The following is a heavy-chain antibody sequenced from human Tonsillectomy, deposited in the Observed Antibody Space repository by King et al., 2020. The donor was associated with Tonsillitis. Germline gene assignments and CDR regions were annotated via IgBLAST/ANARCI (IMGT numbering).Heavy chain of an antibody. CDR3: TRSAYGAPPFDY. V-gene: IGHV3-74*03. J-gene: IGHJ4*02. D-gene: IGHD4-17*01. CDR1: GFTFNKYR. Sequence: VQLVESGGDLVQPGGSLRLSCAASGFTFNKYRTHWVRQAPGKGLAWVSRINSDGSGTEYADSVKGRFTISRDNAKSTLYLQMNGLRAEDTAIYYCTRSAYGAPPFDYWGQGTLVTVSS. CDR2: INSDGSGT.